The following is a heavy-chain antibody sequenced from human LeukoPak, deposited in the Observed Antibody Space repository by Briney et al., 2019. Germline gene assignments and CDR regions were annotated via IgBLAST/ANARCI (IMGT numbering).Heavy chain of an antibody. CDR1: GGSLSSFY. D-gene: IGHD6-19*01. CDR3: ATLIAVADYFDY. CDR2: IYYSGST. J-gene: IGHJ4*02. Sequence: PSETLSLTCTVSGGSLSSFYWSWIRQPPGKGLEWIGYIYYSGSTYYNPSLKSRVTISVDTSKNQFSLKLSSVTAADTAVYYCATLIAVADYFDYWGQGTLVTVSS. V-gene: IGHV4-59*04.